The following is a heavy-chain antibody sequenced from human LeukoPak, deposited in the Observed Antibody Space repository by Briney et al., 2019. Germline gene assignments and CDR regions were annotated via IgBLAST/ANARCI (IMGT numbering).Heavy chain of an antibody. CDR2: IWYDGSNK. Sequence: GGSLRLSCAASGFTFSSYGMHWVRQAPGKGLEWVAVIWYDGSNKYYADYVKGRFTISRDNSKNTLYLQMNSLRAEDTAVYYCARDPAYYDSSGYYYGGAFDIWGQGTMVTVSS. D-gene: IGHD3-22*01. CDR1: GFTFSSYG. CDR3: ARDPAYYDSSGYYYGGAFDI. J-gene: IGHJ3*02. V-gene: IGHV3-33*01.